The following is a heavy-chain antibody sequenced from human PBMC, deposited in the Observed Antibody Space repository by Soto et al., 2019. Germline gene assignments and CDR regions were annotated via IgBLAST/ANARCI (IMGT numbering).Heavy chain of an antibody. CDR1: GGSIGGRY. Sequence: SETLSLTCTVFGGSIGGRYWGWMRQPPGRGLEWIGYVYYRGISTSNPSLKSRVTMSADTSKNQLSLKVRSVTAADTAVYYCARVGERWQYCDRFYYFDSWGQGALVTVSS. J-gene: IGHJ4*02. CDR2: VYYRGIS. D-gene: IGHD3-9*01. V-gene: IGHV4-59*11. CDR3: ARVGERWQYCDRFYYFDS.